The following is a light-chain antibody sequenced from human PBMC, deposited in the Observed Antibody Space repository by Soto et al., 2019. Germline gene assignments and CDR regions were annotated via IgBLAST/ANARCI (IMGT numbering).Light chain of an antibody. CDR1: QSVSSN. Sequence: EIVMTQSPATLYVSPGERATLSCRASQSVSSNLAWYQQNPGQAPRLLIYGASTRATGIPDRFSGSVSGTEFTLPISSLQSEDFAVYYCQQYNNWPFTFGHGTKVDLK. J-gene: IGKJ3*01. CDR3: QQYNNWPFT. CDR2: GAS. V-gene: IGKV3-15*01.